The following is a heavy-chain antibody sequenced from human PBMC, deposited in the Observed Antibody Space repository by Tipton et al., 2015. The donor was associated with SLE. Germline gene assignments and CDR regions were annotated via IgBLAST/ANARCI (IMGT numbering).Heavy chain of an antibody. J-gene: IGHJ4*02. CDR3: ARARDYYDTSGCDY. Sequence: GSLRLSCAASGFTFSSYAMSWVRQAPGKGLEWVSGINWNGGSTGYADSVKGRFTISRDNAKNSLYLQMNSLRAEDTALYYCARARDYYDTSGCDYWGQGTLVTVSS. D-gene: IGHD3-22*01. CDR1: GFTFSSYA. V-gene: IGHV3-20*04. CDR2: INWNGGST.